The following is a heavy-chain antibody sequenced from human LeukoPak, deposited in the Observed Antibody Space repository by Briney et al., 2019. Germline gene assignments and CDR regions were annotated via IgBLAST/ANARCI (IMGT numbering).Heavy chain of an antibody. Sequence: GGSLRLSCAASGFTVSSNYMSWVRQAPGKGLKWVSVIYSGGSTYYADSVKGRFTIFRDNSKNTLYLQMNSLRAEDTAVYYCARDMKGYCSGGSCPSPADYWGQGTLVTVSS. J-gene: IGHJ4*02. V-gene: IGHV3-53*01. CDR1: GFTVSSNY. CDR3: ARDMKGYCSGGSCPSPADY. D-gene: IGHD2-15*01. CDR2: IYSGGST.